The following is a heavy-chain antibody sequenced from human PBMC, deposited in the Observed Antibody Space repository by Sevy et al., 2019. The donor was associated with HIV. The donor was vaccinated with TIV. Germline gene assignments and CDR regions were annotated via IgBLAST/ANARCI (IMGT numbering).Heavy chain of an antibody. CDR2: ISTSGDNT. CDR3: VKERVGYISSWYYFDY. D-gene: IGHD6-13*01. CDR1: GFTFSNYA. V-gene: IGHV3-23*01. Sequence: GGSLRLSCAASGFTFSNYAMSWVRQAPGKGLQWVSVISTSGDNTYYADSVKGRFSISRDNPNVYLEMNSLRVEDTAVYYCVKERVGYISSWYYFDYWGQGTLVTVSS. J-gene: IGHJ4*02.